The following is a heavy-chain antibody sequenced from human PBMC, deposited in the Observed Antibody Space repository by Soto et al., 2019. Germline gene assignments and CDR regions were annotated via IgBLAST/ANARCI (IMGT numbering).Heavy chain of an antibody. D-gene: IGHD3-10*01. V-gene: IGHV1-3*01. CDR3: ARDLGGDHNYHASGSYLSWFDP. J-gene: IGHJ5*02. Sequence: VASVKVSCKASGYTFTTYGVHWVRQAPGQRLEWMGWINAGSGNTKYSQKFQGRVTVTRDTSATTAYMELSSLTSEDTAVYYCARDLGGDHNYHASGSYLSWFDPWGQGTLVTVSS. CDR2: INAGSGNT. CDR1: GYTFTTYG.